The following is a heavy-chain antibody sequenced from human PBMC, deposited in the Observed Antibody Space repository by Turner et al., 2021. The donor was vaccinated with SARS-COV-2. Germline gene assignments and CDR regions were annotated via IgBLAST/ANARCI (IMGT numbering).Heavy chain of an antibody. Sequence: EVQLLESGGGLVQPGGSLRLSCAASGFTFSSYTMTWVRQAPGKGLEWVSAIRGSSSGTYYADSVKGRFTISRDNSKSTLYLQMSSLRAEDTAIYYCAKDVGVASLVGATADYWGQGTLVTVSS. CDR1: GFTFSSYT. D-gene: IGHD1-26*01. V-gene: IGHV3-23*01. CDR2: IRGSSSGT. J-gene: IGHJ4*01. CDR3: AKDVGVASLVGATADY.